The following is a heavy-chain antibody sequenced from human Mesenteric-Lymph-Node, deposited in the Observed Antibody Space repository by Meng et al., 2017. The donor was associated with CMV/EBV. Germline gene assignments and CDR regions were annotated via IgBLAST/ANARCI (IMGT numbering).Heavy chain of an antibody. CDR3: TRDHFIAAAGTTAFDS. J-gene: IGHJ4*02. CDR2: IYHGGST. D-gene: IGHD6-13*01. CDR1: GDSISSTNW. Sequence: SGDSISSTNWWRWVRQPPGKGLEWIGQIYHGGSTEYNPALKSRVTISVDKSKIQFSLKLSSVTAADTAVYYCTRDHFIAAAGTTAFDSWGQGTLVTVSS. V-gene: IGHV4-4*02.